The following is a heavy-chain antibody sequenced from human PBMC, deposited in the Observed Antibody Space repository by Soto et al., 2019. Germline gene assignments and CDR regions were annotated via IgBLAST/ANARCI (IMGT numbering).Heavy chain of an antibody. V-gene: IGHV3-20*04. Sequence: PGGSLRLSCAASGFTFDDYGMSWVRQAPGKGLEWVSGINWNGGSTGYADSVKGRFTISRDNAKNSLYLQMNSLRAEDTAVYYCAKVLVAATPRYYYMDVWGKGTTVTVSS. J-gene: IGHJ6*03. D-gene: IGHD2-15*01. CDR1: GFTFDDYG. CDR3: AKVLVAATPRYYYMDV. CDR2: INWNGGST.